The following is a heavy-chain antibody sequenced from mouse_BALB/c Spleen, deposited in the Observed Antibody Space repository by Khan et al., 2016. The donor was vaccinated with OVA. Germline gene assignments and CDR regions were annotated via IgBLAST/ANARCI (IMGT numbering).Heavy chain of an antibody. V-gene: IGHV3-1*02. CDR1: GYSITSGYG. J-gene: IGHJ2*01. Sequence: EVKLEESGPGLVKPSQSLSLTCTVTGYSITSGYGWNWIRQFPGNKLEWMGYIRYSGSTNYNPSLKSRISITRDTSKNQFFLQLNSVTTEDTATYYWARTARIKYWGQGTTLTVSS. D-gene: IGHD1-2*01. CDR2: IRYSGST. CDR3: ARTARIKY.